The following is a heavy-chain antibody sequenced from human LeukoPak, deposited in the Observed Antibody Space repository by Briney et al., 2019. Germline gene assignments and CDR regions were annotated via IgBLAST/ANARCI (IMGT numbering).Heavy chain of an antibody. J-gene: IGHJ6*03. CDR1: GFRFSAHG. CDR2: IWSGATTG. V-gene: IGHV3-33*01. D-gene: IGHD1-1*01. CDR3: ARDIWNDGKYYMDV. Sequence: PGRALRLSCAASGFRFSAHGMHWVRQAPGKGLEWVALIWSGATTGLYADSVKGRFTISRDTSMLYLQMNSLRAVDTAVYYCARDIWNDGKYYMDVWGKGTTVTVSS.